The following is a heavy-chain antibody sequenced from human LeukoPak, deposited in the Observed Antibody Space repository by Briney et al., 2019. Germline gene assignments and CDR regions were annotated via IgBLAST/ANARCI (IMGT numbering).Heavy chain of an antibody. Sequence: GGSLRLSCAASGFTFSSYAMHWVRQAPGKGLEWVAVISYDGSNKYYADSVKGRVTISRDNSKNTLYLQMNSLRAEDTAVYHCARAIYLHDAFDIWGQGTMVTVSS. CDR1: GFTFSSYA. J-gene: IGHJ3*02. CDR3: ARAIYLHDAFDI. D-gene: IGHD5/OR15-5a*01. CDR2: ISYDGSNK. V-gene: IGHV3-30-3*01.